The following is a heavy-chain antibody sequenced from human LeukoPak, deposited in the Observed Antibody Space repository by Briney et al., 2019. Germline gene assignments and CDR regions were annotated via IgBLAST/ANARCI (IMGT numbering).Heavy chain of an antibody. CDR1: SYTFTIYG. V-gene: IGHV1-18*01. CDR3: ATGRDPDSSGYYRLLDY. Sequence: ASVKVSCKASSYTFTIYGISWVRQAPGQGLDWMGWISTYNGHTKYAQKVQGRVTMTTDTSTSTAYMELRSLTSDDTAVYYCATGRDPDSSGYYRLLDYWGQGTLVTVSS. D-gene: IGHD3-22*01. CDR2: ISTYNGHT. J-gene: IGHJ4*02.